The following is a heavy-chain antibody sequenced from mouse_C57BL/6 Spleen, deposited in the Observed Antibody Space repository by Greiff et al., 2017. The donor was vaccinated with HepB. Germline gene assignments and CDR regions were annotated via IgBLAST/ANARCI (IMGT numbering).Heavy chain of an antibody. CDR1: GYTFTDYY. V-gene: IGHV1-76*01. CDR3: ARSSYYGNYPFAY. J-gene: IGHJ3*01. D-gene: IGHD2-1*01. CDR2: IYPGSGNT. Sequence: VQLQQSGAELVRPGASVKLSCKASGYTFTDYYINWVKQRPGQGLEWIARIYPGSGNTYYNEKFKGKATLTAEKYSSTAYMQLSSLTSEDSAVYCCARSSYYGNYPFAYWGQGTLVTVSA.